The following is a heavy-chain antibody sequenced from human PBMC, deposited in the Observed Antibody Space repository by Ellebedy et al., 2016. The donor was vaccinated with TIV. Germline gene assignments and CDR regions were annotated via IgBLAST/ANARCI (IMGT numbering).Heavy chain of an antibody. V-gene: IGHV3-7*01. CDR3: ARVIEYYFDY. Sequence: GESLKISCAASGFTFSSYWMSWVRQAPGKGLEWVANIKQDGSEKYYVDSVKGRFTISRDNAKNSLYLQMNSLRAEDTAVYYCARVIEYYFDYWGQGTLVTVSS. CDR2: IKQDGSEK. J-gene: IGHJ4*02. CDR1: GFTFSSYW.